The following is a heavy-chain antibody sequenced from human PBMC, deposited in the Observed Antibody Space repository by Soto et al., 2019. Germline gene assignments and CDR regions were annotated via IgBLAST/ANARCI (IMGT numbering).Heavy chain of an antibody. V-gene: IGHV3-30*18. CDR2: ISYDGSKK. D-gene: IGHD2-21*02. CDR1: GFTFSSYG. Sequence: QVQLVESGGGVVQPGRSLRLSCAASGFTFSSYGMHWVRQAPGKGLEWVAVISYDGSKKYYADSVKGRCTISRDNSENRLYMQMNSLRAEDTGVYYCVKEVAVTGRRLGNYFAYWGQGPLVPVSS. J-gene: IGHJ4*02. CDR3: VKEVAVTGRRLGNYFAY.